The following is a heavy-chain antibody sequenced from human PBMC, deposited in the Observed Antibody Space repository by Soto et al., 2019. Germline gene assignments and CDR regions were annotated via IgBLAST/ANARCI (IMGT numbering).Heavy chain of an antibody. D-gene: IGHD4-17*01. V-gene: IGHV3-33*01. CDR1: GFTFSSYG. J-gene: IGHJ4*02. CDR3: ARDRPPHDYGDLPDY. CDR2: IWYDGSNK. Sequence: QVQLVESGGGVVQPGRSLRLSCAASGFTFSSYGMHWVRQAPGKGLEWVAVIWYDGSNKYYADSVKGRFTISRDNSKNTLYLQMNSLRAEDTAVYYCARDRPPHDYGDLPDYWGQGTLVTVSS.